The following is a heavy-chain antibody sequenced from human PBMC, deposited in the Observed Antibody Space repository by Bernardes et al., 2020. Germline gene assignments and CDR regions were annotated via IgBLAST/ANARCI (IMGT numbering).Heavy chain of an antibody. J-gene: IGHJ4*02. CDR1: GGSISSYY. V-gene: IGHV4-59*01. CDR2: IYYSGST. CDR3: ARGTQAYLGYCSGGSCYRASSPTDLFDY. Sequence: SEPLSLTCTVSGGSISSYYWSWIRQPPGKGLEWIGYIYYSGSTNYNPSLKSRVTISVDTSKNQFSLKLSSVTAADTAVYYCARGTQAYLGYCSGGSCYRASSPTDLFDYWGQGTLVTVSS. D-gene: IGHD2-15*01.